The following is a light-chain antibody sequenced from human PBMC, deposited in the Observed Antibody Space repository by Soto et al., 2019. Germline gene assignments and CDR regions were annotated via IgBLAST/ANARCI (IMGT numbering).Light chain of an antibody. Sequence: DIQMTQSPSSLSASVGDRVTITCRASQSISSYLNWYQQKPGKAPKLLIYAASSLQSGVPSRFSGSGSGTDFTLRISKVEAEDVGVFFCMQGLQTPTFGQGTKVDIK. CDR1: QSISSY. CDR2: AAS. V-gene: IGKV1-39*01. CDR3: MQGLQTPT. J-gene: IGKJ1*01.